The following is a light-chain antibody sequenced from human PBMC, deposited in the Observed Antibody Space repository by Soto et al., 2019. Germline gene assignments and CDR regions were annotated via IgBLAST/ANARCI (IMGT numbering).Light chain of an antibody. J-gene: IGKJ1*01. CDR3: LQVTHFPWT. CDR2: EIS. CDR1: QSLVHIDGNTT. Sequence: TQTHLSYLVPFGQPPSISCRPIQSLVHIDGNTTLSWLQQRPGQPPRLLIHEISNRFPGVPDRFTGSGAGADFTLTISRVEAEDVGVYYCLQVTHFPWTFGQGTKVETK. V-gene: IGKV2-24*01.